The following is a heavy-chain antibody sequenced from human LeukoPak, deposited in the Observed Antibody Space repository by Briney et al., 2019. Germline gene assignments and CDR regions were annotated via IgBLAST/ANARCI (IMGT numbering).Heavy chain of an antibody. CDR2: INHSGST. J-gene: IGHJ5*02. CDR3: ARGQPEYGGTNWFDP. Sequence: PSETLSLTCAVSGGSFSGYYWSWIRQPPGKGLEWIGEINHSGSTNYNPSLKSRVTISVDTSKNQFSLKLSSVTAADTAVYYCARGQPEYGGTNWFDPWGQGTLVTVSS. CDR1: GGSFSGYY. D-gene: IGHD2-15*01. V-gene: IGHV4-34*01.